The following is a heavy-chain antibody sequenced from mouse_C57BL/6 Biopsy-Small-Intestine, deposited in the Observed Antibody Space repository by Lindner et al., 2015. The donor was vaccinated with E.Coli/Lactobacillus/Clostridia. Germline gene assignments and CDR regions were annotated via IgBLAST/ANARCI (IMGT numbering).Heavy chain of an antibody. CDR2: IYPGDGDT. D-gene: IGHD1-1*01. CDR1: GYAFSRSW. Sequence: VQLQESGPELVKPGASVKISCKASGYAFSRSWMNWVKQRPGKGLEWIGRIYPGDGDTNYNGKFKDKATLTADKSSSTAYMQLSSLTSEDSAVYFCARFDYGGGYYFDYWGQGTTLTVSS. CDR3: ARFDYGGGYYFDY. V-gene: IGHV1-82*01. J-gene: IGHJ2*01.